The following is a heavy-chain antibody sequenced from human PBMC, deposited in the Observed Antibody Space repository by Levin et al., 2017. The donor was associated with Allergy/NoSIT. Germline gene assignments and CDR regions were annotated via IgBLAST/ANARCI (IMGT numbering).Heavy chain of an antibody. CDR2: IWYDGSNK. CDR3: AREGAAAGTTVFGWFDP. Sequence: PGGSLRLSCAASGFTFSSYGMHWVRQAPGKGLEWVAVIWYDGSNKYYADSVKGRFTISRDNSKNTLYLQMNSLRAEDTAVYYCAREGAAAGTTVFGWFDPWGQGTLVTVSS. D-gene: IGHD6-13*01. CDR1: GFTFSSYG. J-gene: IGHJ5*02. V-gene: IGHV3-33*01.